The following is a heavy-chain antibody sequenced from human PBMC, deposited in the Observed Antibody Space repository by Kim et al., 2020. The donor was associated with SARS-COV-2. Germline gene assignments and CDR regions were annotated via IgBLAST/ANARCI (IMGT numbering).Heavy chain of an antibody. CDR2: IRRRSNSI. CDR1: GFTFSSYT. D-gene: IGHD3-22*01. CDR3: AGERFVIRGYCGSYD. Sequence: GGALRLSCAASGFTFSSYTMNWVRQAPGKGLEWVGCIRRRSNSISSAYSAKGRGSISRANAKKSLTAQMKRRRDEDEAEYEYAGERFVIRGYCGSYDGGR. V-gene: IGHV3-48*02. J-gene: IGHJ2*01.